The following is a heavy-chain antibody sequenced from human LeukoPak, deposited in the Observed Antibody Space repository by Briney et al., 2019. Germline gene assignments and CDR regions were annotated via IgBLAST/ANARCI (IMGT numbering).Heavy chain of an antibody. CDR2: IYYSGST. D-gene: IGHD4-17*01. CDR1: GGSISGGGYY. V-gene: IGHV4-31*03. Sequence: SQTLSLTSTVSGGSISGGGYYWSWIRQHPGKGLEWIGYIYYSGSTYYNPSLKSRVTISVDTSKNQFSLKLSSVTAADTAVYYCVRRDDYGDYVDAIDIWGQGTMVTVSS. CDR3: VRRDDYGDYVDAIDI. J-gene: IGHJ3*02.